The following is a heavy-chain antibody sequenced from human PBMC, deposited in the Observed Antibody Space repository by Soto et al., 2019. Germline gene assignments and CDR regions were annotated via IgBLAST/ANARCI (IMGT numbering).Heavy chain of an antibody. V-gene: IGHV3-23*01. CDR2: ISGSGGST. Sequence: EVQLLESGGGLVQPGGSLRLSCAASGFTFSSYAMSWVRQAPGKGLEWVSAISGSGGSTYYADSVKGRFTISRDNSKNTLYLQMNSLRDEDTAVYYCAKDDYLGYYDSSGYYSPFDYWGQGTLVTVSS. CDR3: AKDDYLGYYDSSGYYSPFDY. J-gene: IGHJ4*02. D-gene: IGHD3-22*01. CDR1: GFTFSSYA.